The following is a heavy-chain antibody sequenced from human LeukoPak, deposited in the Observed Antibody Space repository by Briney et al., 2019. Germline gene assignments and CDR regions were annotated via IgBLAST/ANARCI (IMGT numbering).Heavy chain of an antibody. D-gene: IGHD2-2*01. V-gene: IGHV4-30-4*08. J-gene: IGHJ4*02. CDR1: GGSISSGDYY. CDR3: ARGPHCSSTSCYEVGYYFDY. Sequence: SQTLSLTCTVSGGSISSGDYYWSWIRQPPGKGLEWIGYIYYSGSTYYNPSLKSRVTISVDTSKDQFSLKLSSVTAADTAVYYCARGPHCSSTSCYEVGYYFDYWGQGTLVTVSS. CDR2: IYYSGST.